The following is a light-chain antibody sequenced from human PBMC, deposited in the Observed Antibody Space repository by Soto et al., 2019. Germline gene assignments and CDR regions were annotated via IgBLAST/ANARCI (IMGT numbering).Light chain of an antibody. J-gene: IGLJ2*01. CDR1: SSDVGGYNY. Sequence: QSALTQPPSASGSPGQSVTISCTGTSSDVGGYNYVSWYQQHPGKAPKLMIFEVNKRPSGVPDRFSGSKSGNTASLTVSGLQAEDEGDVYCSSYAGNNNVVFGGGTKLTVL. CDR3: SSYAGNNNVV. V-gene: IGLV2-8*01. CDR2: EVN.